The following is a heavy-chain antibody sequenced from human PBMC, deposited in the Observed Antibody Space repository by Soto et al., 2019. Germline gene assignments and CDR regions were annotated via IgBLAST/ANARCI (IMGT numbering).Heavy chain of an antibody. D-gene: IGHD5-18*01. Sequence: SETLSLTCAVYGGSFSGYYWSWIRQPPGKGLEWIGEINHSGSTNYNPSLKSRVTISVDTSKNQFSLKLSSVTAADTAVYYCARLVWSYGTWFDPWGQGTLVTGLL. CDR1: GGSFSGYY. V-gene: IGHV4-34*01. CDR2: INHSGST. J-gene: IGHJ5*02. CDR3: ARLVWSYGTWFDP.